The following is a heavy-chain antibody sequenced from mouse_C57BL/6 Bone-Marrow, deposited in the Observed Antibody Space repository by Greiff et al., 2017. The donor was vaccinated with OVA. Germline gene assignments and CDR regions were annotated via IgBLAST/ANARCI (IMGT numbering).Heavy chain of an antibody. CDR3: AWATVVAPYYDY. CDR2: INPNNGGT. J-gene: IGHJ2*01. Sequence: VQLKESGPELVKPGASVKIPCKASGYTFTDYNMDWVKQSHGQSLEWIGDINPNNGGTIYNQKFKGKATLTVDKSSSTAYMELRSLTSKDTAVDYCAWATVVAPYYDYWGQGTTLTVSS. D-gene: IGHD1-1*01. V-gene: IGHV1-18*01. CDR1: GYTFTDYN.